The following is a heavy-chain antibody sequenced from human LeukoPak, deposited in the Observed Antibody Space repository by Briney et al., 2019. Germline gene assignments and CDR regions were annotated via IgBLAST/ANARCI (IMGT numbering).Heavy chain of an antibody. Sequence: GASVKVSCKASGYTLANFGITWVRQAPGQGLEWMGWISVYNGNTNYAQNLQDRVTLTTDTSTSTAYMELRSLRSDDTAVYYCARTCSSSSCYMVHWGQGTLVTVSS. D-gene: IGHD2-2*02. J-gene: IGHJ4*02. CDR2: ISVYNGNT. CDR3: ARTCSSSSCYMVH. V-gene: IGHV1-18*01. CDR1: GYTLANFG.